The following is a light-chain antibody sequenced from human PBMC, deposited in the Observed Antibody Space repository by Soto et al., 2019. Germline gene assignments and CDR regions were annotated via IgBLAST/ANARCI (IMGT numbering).Light chain of an antibody. CDR2: DAS. CDR1: HNIAKW. CDR3: QHLDTNWP. V-gene: IGKV1-5*01. J-gene: IGKJ1*01. Sequence: IQMTQSPSTLSASVGDSVTITCRASHNIAKWLAWYQQKPGRAPRLLIYDASTLPTGVPSRFSGSGSGTEFTLTITGLRPDDFATYYCQHLDTNWPFGQGTKVEIK.